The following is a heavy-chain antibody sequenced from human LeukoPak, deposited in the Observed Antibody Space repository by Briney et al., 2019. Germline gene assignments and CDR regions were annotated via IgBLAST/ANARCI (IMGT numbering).Heavy chain of an antibody. CDR2: ISSSSSTI. D-gene: IGHD3-22*01. V-gene: IGHV3-48*01. CDR3: ARDVVADSSGYNPIGY. J-gene: IGHJ4*02. Sequence: GGSLRLSCAASGFTFSSYSMSWVRQAPGKGLEWVSYISSSSSTIYYADSVKGRFTISRDNAKNSLYLQMNSLRAEDTAVYYCARDVVADSSGYNPIGYWGQGTLVTVSS. CDR1: GFTFSSYS.